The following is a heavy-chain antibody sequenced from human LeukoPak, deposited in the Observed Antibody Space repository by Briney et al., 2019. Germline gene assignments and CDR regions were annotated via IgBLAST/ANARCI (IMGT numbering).Heavy chain of an antibody. D-gene: IGHD3-22*01. CDR1: GFTFSSYG. Sequence: GGSLRLSCAASGFTFSSYGMHWVRQAPGKGLEWVAFIRYDGSNKYYADSVKGRFTISRDNSENTLYLQMNSLRAEDTAVYYCAKAQSYYYDSSGYYMFGGQGTLVTVSS. V-gene: IGHV3-30*02. J-gene: IGHJ4*02. CDR2: IRYDGSNK. CDR3: AKAQSYYYDSSGYYMF.